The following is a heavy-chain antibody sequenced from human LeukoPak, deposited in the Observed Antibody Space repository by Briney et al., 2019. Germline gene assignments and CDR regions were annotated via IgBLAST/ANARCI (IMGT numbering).Heavy chain of an antibody. V-gene: IGHV3-23*01. Sequence: GGSLRLSCAASGFTFGSYAMSWVRQAPGKGLEWVSTISGSAGGTHYTDSVKGRFTISRDNSKNTLYLQMSSLSAEDTAVYYCAKGIGGTLFDYWGQGTLVTVCS. CDR2: ISGSAGGT. J-gene: IGHJ4*02. CDR3: AKGIGGTLFDY. CDR1: GFTFGSYA. D-gene: IGHD4-23*01.